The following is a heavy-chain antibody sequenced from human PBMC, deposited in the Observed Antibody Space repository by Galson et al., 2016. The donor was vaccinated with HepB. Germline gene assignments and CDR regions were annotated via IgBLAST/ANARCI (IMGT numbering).Heavy chain of an antibody. J-gene: IGHJ6*02. D-gene: IGHD3-16*01. CDR1: GFIVSSNYG. CDR2: ITGSGDSP. V-gene: IGHV3-23*01. Sequence: SLRLSCAASGFIVSSNYGMNWVRQAPGKGLEWVSAITGSGDSPYYADSVKGRFTISRDNSKNTLYLQMNSLRAEDTAVYYCAKDGWRSSVGYFYYYGLDVWGHGTTVTVSS. CDR3: AKDGWRSSVGYFYYYGLDV.